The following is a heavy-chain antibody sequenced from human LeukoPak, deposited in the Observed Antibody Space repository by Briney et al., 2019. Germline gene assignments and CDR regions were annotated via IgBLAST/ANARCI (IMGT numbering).Heavy chain of an antibody. CDR2: ISSSSSYI. J-gene: IGHJ6*03. CDR1: GFTFSSYS. D-gene: IGHD4-17*01. CDR3: ARVPRTTVTTYYYYYMDV. V-gene: IGHV3-21*01. Sequence: GGSLRLSCAASGFTFSSYSMNWVRQAPGKGLEWVSSISSSSSYIYYADSVKGRFTISGDNAKNSLYLQMNSLRAEDTAVYYCARVPRTTVTTYYYYYMDVWGKGTTVTVSS.